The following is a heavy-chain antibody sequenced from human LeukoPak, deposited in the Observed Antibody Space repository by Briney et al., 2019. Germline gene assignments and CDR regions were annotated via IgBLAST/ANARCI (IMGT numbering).Heavy chain of an antibody. D-gene: IGHD6-13*01. Sequence: ASVEASCKASGGTFSSYAISWVRQAPGQGLEWMGGIIPIFGTANYAQKFQGRVTITADESTSTAYMELSSLRSEDTAVYYCARERERRSSWYSNWFDPWGQGTLVTVSS. V-gene: IGHV1-69*01. CDR2: IIPIFGTA. CDR3: ARERERRSSWYSNWFDP. CDR1: GGTFSSYA. J-gene: IGHJ5*02.